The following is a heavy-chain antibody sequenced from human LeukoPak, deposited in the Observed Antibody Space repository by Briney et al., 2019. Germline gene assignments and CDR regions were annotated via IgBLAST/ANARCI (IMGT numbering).Heavy chain of an antibody. J-gene: IGHJ4*02. V-gene: IGHV3-21*01. CDR3: AKAQWGVPAAMGDY. D-gene: IGHD2-2*01. CDR1: GVTFSGYS. Sequence: KAGGSLRLSCAAPGVTFSGYSVNWVRQAPGKGLEWVSAITATSRHIYYADSVKGRFTISRDNSKNTLYLQMNSLRAEDTAVYYCAKAQWGVPAAMGDYWGQGTLVTVSS. CDR2: ITATSRHI.